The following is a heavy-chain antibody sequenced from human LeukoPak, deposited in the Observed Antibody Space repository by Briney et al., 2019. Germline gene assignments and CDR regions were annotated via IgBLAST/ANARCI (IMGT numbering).Heavy chain of an antibody. V-gene: IGHV1-69*15. CDR1: GGTFSSYA. J-gene: IGHJ6*02. D-gene: IGHD3-3*01. CDR2: IIPIFGTA. Sequence: ASVKVSCKASGGTFSSYAISWVRQAPGRGLEWMGRIIPIFGTANYAQKFQGRVTITADESTSTAYMELSSLRSEDTAVYYCARAHITIFGVVDYGMDVWGQGTTVTVSS. CDR3: ARAHITIFGVVDYGMDV.